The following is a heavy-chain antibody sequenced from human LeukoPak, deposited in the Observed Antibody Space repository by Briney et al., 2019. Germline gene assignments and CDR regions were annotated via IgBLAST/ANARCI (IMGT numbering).Heavy chain of an antibody. V-gene: IGHV4-31*03. CDR1: GGSISSGGYY. CDR3: ARESPHGGMDV. Sequence: NPSETLSPTCTVSGGSISSGGYYWSWIRQHPGKGLEWIGYIYYSGSTYYNPSLKSRVTISVDTSKNQFSLKLSSVTAADTAVYYCARESPHGGMDVWGQGTTVTVSS. J-gene: IGHJ6*02. CDR2: IYYSGST.